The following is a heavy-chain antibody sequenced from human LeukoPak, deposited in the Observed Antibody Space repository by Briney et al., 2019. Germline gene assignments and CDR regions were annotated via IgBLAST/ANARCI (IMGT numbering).Heavy chain of an antibody. CDR1: GGSISSGDYY. V-gene: IGHV4-30-4*01. CDR3: ATADGWSYSNYLYYFDY. Sequence: SETLSLTCTVSGGSISSGDYYWSWIRQPLGKGLEWIGYIYYSGSTYYNPSLKSRVTISVDTSKNQFSLKLSSVTAADTAVYYCATADGWSYSNYLYYFDYWGQGTLVTVSS. D-gene: IGHD4-4*01. CDR2: IYYSGST. J-gene: IGHJ4*02.